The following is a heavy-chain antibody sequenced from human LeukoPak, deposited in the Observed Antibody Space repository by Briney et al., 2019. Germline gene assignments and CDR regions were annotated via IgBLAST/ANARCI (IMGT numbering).Heavy chain of an antibody. Sequence: SETLSLTCTVSGGSISSYYWSWIRQPPGKGLEWIGYIYYSGSTNYNPSLKSRVTISVDTSKNQFSLKLSSVTAADTAVYYCARTVAYYDILTGYYSNYYYGMDVWGQGTTVTVSS. CDR2: IYYSGST. CDR3: ARTVAYYDILTGYYSNYYYGMDV. D-gene: IGHD3-9*01. CDR1: GGSISSYY. J-gene: IGHJ6*02. V-gene: IGHV4-59*08.